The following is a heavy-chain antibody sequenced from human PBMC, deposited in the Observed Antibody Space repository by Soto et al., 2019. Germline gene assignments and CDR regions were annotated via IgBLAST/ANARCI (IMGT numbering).Heavy chain of an antibody. J-gene: IGHJ3*02. Sequence: GGSLRLXCAASGFTFSSYAMHWVRQAPGKGLEWVAVISYDGSNKYYAESVKGRFTISRDNPKNTLYLQMNSLRAEDTAVYYCARLESADGSSGGPFDIWGQGTMVTVSS. D-gene: IGHD6-19*01. CDR2: ISYDGSNK. CDR1: GFTFSSYA. V-gene: IGHV3-30-3*01. CDR3: ARLESADGSSGGPFDI.